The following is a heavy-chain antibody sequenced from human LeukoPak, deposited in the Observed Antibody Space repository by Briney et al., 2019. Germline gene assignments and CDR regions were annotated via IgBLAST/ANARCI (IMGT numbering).Heavy chain of an antibody. CDR2: ISSSSSYT. CDR3: ARVFCSSTSCWIDY. CDR1: GFTFSDYY. Sequence: GGSLRLSCAASGFTFSDYYMSWIRQAPGKGLEWVSYISSSSSYTNYADSVKGRFTISRDNAKNSLYLQMNSLRAEDTAVYYCARVFCSSTSCWIDYWGQGTLVTVS. D-gene: IGHD2-2*01. J-gene: IGHJ4*02. V-gene: IGHV3-11*06.